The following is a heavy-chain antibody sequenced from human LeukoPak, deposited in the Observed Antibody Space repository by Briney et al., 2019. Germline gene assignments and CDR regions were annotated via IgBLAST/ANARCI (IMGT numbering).Heavy chain of an antibody. D-gene: IGHD3-16*02. CDR2: MNPNSGNT. CDR1: GYTFTSYD. CDR3: ARDRLFYDYPWGSFRL. J-gene: IGHJ4*02. V-gene: IGHV1-8*03. Sequence: ASVKVSCKASGYTFTSYDINWVRQATGQGLEWMGWMNPNSGNTGYAQKFQGRVTITRNTSIITAYMELSSLRSEDTAVYYCARDRLFYDYPWGSFRLWGQGTLVTVSS.